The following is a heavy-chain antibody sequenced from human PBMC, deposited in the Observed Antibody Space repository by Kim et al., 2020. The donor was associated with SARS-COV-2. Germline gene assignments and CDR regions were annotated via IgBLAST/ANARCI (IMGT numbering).Heavy chain of an antibody. J-gene: IGHJ4*02. Sequence: TNYNPSLKSRVTISVDTSKNQFSLKLSSVTAADTAVYYCARDPSSGGFDYWGQGTLVTVSS. CDR3: ARDPSSGGFDY. V-gene: IGHV4-59*01. CDR2: T. D-gene: IGHD3-22*01.